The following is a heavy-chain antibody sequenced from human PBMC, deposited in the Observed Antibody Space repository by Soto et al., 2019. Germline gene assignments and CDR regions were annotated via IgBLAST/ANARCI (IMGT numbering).Heavy chain of an antibody. Sequence: QVQLVQSGAEVKKPGASVKVSCKASGYTFTGYYMHWVRQAPGQGLEWMGWINPNSGGTNYAQKFQGWVTMTRDTXXSXAXXEVSRLRSDDTAVYYCARGIGADCSGGSCHGMVAYWGQGTLVTVSS. V-gene: IGHV1-2*04. CDR2: INPNSGGT. D-gene: IGHD2-15*01. CDR3: ARGIGADCSGGSCHGMVAY. J-gene: IGHJ4*02. CDR1: GYTFTGYY.